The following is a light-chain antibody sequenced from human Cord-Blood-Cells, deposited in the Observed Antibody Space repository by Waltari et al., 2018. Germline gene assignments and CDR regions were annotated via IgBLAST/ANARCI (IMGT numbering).Light chain of an antibody. V-gene: IGLV6-57*01. CDR3: QSYDSSNHVV. Sequence: NFMLTQPHSVSQSPGKTVTSCSTRSSGSLATTSVQWYQPRPGSSPTTVIYEDNQRPSGVPDRFSGSIDSSSNSASLTISGLKTEDEADYYCQSYDSSNHVVFGGGTKLTVL. CDR2: EDN. J-gene: IGLJ2*01. CDR1: SGSLATTS.